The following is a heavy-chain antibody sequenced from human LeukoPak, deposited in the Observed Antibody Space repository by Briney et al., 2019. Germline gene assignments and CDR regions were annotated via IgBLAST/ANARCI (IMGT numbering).Heavy chain of an antibody. D-gene: IGHD5-12*01. CDR3: ARAGYSGYGAPGYYMDV. CDR1: RFTFSSYS. V-gene: IGHV3-21*01. Sequence: GGSLRLSCAASRFTFSSYSMNWVRQAPGKGLEWVSSISSSSSYIYYADSVKGRFTISRDNAKNSLYLQMNSLRAEDTAVYYCARAGYSGYGAPGYYMDVWGKGTTVTVSS. J-gene: IGHJ6*03. CDR2: ISSSSSYI.